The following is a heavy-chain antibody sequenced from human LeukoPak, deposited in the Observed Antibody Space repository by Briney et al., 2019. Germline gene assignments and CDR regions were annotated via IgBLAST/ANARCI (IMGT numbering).Heavy chain of an antibody. V-gene: IGHV3-23*01. J-gene: IGHJ4*02. D-gene: IGHD5-24*01. CDR1: GFTFSSYS. CDR3: ARVADGYSLFDY. CDR2: ISGSGGST. Sequence: PGGSLRLSCAASGFTFSSYSMNWVRQAPGKGLEWVSAISGSGGSTYYADSVKGRFTISRDNSKNTLYLQMNSLRAEDSALYYCARVADGYSLFDYWGQGTLVTVSS.